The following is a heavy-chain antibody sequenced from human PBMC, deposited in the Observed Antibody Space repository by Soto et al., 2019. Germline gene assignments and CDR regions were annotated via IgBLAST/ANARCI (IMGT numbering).Heavy chain of an antibody. Sequence: SETLSLTCTVSGGSISSGGYYWSWIRQHPGKGLEWIGYIYYSGSTYYTPSLQSRVAISVDTSKNQFSLKLNSVTAADTAVYYCARRTVNIRTFYSGLKTHCFDYWGQGTLVTVSS. D-gene: IGHD6-19*01. CDR2: IYYSGST. J-gene: IGHJ4*02. CDR3: ARRTVNIRTFYSGLKTHCFDY. CDR1: GGSISSGGYY. V-gene: IGHV4-39*01.